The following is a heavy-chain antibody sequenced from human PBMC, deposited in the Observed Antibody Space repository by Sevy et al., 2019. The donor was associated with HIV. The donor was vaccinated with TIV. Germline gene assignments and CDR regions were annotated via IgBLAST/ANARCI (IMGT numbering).Heavy chain of an antibody. CDR1: GFTLSNYA. Sequence: GGSLRLSCVASGFTLSNYALHWVRQAPGTGLEWVAVVSYDGSNKGYADSVKGRFRISRDNSENTVFLQMNTLRTQDTAVYYCARGPVSTTRAEYFQYWGQGTQVTVSS. V-gene: IGHV3-30-3*01. J-gene: IGHJ1*01. D-gene: IGHD1-7*01. CDR3: ARGPVSTTRAEYFQY. CDR2: VSYDGSNK.